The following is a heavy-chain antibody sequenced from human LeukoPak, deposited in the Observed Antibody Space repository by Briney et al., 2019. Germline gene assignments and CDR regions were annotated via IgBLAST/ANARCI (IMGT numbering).Heavy chain of an antibody. D-gene: IGHD3-16*02. CDR3: ARDGGGITFGGVIVRPDY. V-gene: IGHV1-2*06. CDR1: GYTFTGYY. J-gene: IGHJ4*02. CDR2: INPNSGGT. Sequence: ASVKVSCKASGYTFTGYYMHWVRQAPGQGLEWMGRINPNSGGTNYGQKFQGRVTMTRDTSISTAYMELSRLRSDDTAVYYCARDGGGITFGGVIVRPDYWGQGTLVTVSS.